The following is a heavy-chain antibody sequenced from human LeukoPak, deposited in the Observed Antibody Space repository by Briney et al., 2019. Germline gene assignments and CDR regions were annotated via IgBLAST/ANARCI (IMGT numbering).Heavy chain of an antibody. CDR1: GGSISSEDHF. CDR2: ISYRGTT. Sequence: SETLSLTCAVSGGSISSEDHFWAWVRQPPGKGLEWIGTISYRGTTYHNPSLKSRVTIYQDMSKNHLSLRLTSVIVADMAVYYCAKILGDDLFDAFDIWGRGTLVSVSS. V-gene: IGHV4-39*02. J-gene: IGHJ3*02. CDR3: AKILGDDLFDAFDI. D-gene: IGHD3-3*01.